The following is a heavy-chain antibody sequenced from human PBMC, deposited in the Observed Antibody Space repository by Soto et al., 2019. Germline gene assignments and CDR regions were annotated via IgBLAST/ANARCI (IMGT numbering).Heavy chain of an antibody. Sequence: PSETLSLTCTVSGDSISGGASFWSWIRQPPGKGLEWIANVYYSGSTNYNPSLKSRVTISVNTSKNQFSLKLTSVTAADTAVYYWARDRCSGGTCSGNWFDPWGQGTLVTVSS. J-gene: IGHJ5*02. D-gene: IGHD2-15*01. CDR2: VYYSGST. CDR3: ARDRCSGGTCSGNWFDP. V-gene: IGHV4-30-4*01. CDR1: GDSISGGASF.